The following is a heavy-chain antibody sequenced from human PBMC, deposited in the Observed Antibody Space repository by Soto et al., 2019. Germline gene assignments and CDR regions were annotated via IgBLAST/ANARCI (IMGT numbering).Heavy chain of an antibody. CDR2: IYYSGST. CDR1: GGSISSGGYY. D-gene: IGHD3-16*02. J-gene: IGHJ4*02. V-gene: IGHV4-31*03. Sequence: PSETLSLTCTVSGGSISSGGYYWSWIRQHPGKGLEWIGYIYYSGSTYYNPSLKSRVTISVDTSKNQFSLKLSSVTAADTAVYYCASMITFGGVIVGDYWGQGTLVTVSS. CDR3: ASMITFGGVIVGDY.